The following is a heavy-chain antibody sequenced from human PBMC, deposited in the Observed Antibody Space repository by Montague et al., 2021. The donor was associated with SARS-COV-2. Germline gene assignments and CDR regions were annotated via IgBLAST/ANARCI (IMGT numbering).Heavy chain of an antibody. D-gene: IGHD2-15*01. CDR1: GGSLSNYY. CDR2: ISDSGST. J-gene: IGHJ4*02. Sequence: SETLSLTCTVSGGSLSNYYWSWIRQPPGKGLEWVGYISDSGSTNYNPSLQSLVSISVDTSRNQFSLKLLSVTAADTAMYYCARVGRGGPGEYWGQGILVSVSS. V-gene: IGHV4-59*08. CDR3: ARVGRGGPGEY.